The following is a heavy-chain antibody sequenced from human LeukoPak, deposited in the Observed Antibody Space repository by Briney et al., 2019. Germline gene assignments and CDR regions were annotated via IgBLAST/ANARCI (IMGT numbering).Heavy chain of an antibody. CDR3: ARDRAKYQLLSAGYFDY. Sequence: GGSLRLFCAASGFTFSSYSMNWVRQAPGKGLEWVSSISGSSSYIYYADSVKGRFTISRDNAKNSLYLQMNSLRAEDTAVYYCARDRAKYQLLSAGYFDYWGQGTLVTVSS. D-gene: IGHD2-2*01. CDR2: ISGSSSYI. CDR1: GFTFSSYS. J-gene: IGHJ4*02. V-gene: IGHV3-21*01.